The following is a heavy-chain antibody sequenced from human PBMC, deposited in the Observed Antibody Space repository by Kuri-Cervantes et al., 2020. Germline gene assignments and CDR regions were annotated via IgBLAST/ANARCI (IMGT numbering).Heavy chain of an antibody. V-gene: IGHV3-33*01. J-gene: IGHJ5*02. Sequence: GGSLRLSCAASGFTFSSYGMHWVRQAPGKGLEWVAVIWYDGSNKYYADSVKGRFTISRDNSKNTLYLQMNSLRAEDTAVYYCARWGEDCSGGSCYPIPLLAWGQGTLVTVSS. CDR2: IWYDGSNK. CDR1: GFTFSSYG. D-gene: IGHD2-15*01. CDR3: ARWGEDCSGGSCYPIPLLA.